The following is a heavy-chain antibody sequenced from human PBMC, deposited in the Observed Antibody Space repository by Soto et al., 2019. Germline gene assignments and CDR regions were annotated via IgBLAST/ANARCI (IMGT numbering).Heavy chain of an antibody. CDR1: GGSISSGDYY. V-gene: IGHV4-30-4*01. CDR3: ARGLSITGDANNWFDP. CDR2: MYNSGRT. D-gene: IGHD1-20*01. J-gene: IGHJ5*02. Sequence: SETLSLTCTVSGGSISSGDYYWSWIRHPPGKGLEWIGYMYNSGRTYCNPSLESRVTISADTSKNQFSLKLSSVTGADTAVYYCARGLSITGDANNWFDPWGQGTLVTVSS.